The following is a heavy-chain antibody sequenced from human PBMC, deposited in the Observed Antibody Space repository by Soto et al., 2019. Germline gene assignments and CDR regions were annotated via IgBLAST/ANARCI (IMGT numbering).Heavy chain of an antibody. D-gene: IGHD3-22*01. CDR1: GGTFSSYA. V-gene: IGHV1-69*01. Sequence: QVQLVQSGAEVKKPGSSVKVSCKASGGTFSSYAISWVRQAPGQGLEWMGGIIPIFGTANYAQKFQGRVTITADESTNTAYMELSSLRSEDTAVYYCARDEGRARPHYYDSSAERANSYYCYGMDVWGQGTTVTVSS. CDR2: IIPIFGTA. CDR3: ARDEGRARPHYYDSSAERANSYYCYGMDV. J-gene: IGHJ6*02.